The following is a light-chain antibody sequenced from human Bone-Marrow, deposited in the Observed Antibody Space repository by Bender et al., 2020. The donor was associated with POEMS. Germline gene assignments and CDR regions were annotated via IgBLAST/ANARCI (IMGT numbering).Light chain of an antibody. CDR3: SSYTSSITWV. CDR1: DSDIGSYNL. CDR2: DVS. J-gene: IGLJ3*02. Sequence: QSALTQPASVSGSPGQAITISCTGTDSDIGSYNLVSWYQQHPGKAPKLLIYDVSDRPSGVSNRFSGSKSGNTASLTISGLQAEDEADYYCSSYTSSITWVFGGGTKLTVL. V-gene: IGLV2-14*02.